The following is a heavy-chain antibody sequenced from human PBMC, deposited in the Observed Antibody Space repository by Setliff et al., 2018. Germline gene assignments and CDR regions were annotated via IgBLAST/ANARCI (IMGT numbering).Heavy chain of an antibody. CDR1: GGSISSYY. Sequence: SETLSLTCTVSGGSISSYYWSWIRQPPGKGLEWIGYIYYSGSTNYNPSLKSRVTISVDTSKNQFSLKLSSVTAADTAVYYCARALGSSSFPFDYWGQGTLVTV. J-gene: IGHJ4*02. D-gene: IGHD6-13*01. CDR3: ARALGSSSFPFDY. CDR2: IYYSGST. V-gene: IGHV4-59*01.